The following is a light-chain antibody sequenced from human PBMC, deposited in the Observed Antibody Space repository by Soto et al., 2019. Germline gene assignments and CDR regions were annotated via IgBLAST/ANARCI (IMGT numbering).Light chain of an antibody. CDR1: ESLDKS. J-gene: IGKJ4*01. CDR2: DAS. Sequence: EIVLTQSPATLSLSPGERATLSCRASESLDKSLAWYRQKPGQAPRLLIYDASKSATGIPARFSGSGSGTDFTLTISSLEPEDFAVYYCQQRSTWPLTFGGGTKVEIK. V-gene: IGKV3-11*01. CDR3: QQRSTWPLT.